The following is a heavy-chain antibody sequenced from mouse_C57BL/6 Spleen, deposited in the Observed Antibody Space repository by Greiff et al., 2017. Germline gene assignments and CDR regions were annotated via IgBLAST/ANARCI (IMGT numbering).Heavy chain of an antibody. CDR1: GFTFSDYG. Sequence: EVKLMESGGGLVKPGGSLKLSCAASGFTFSDYGMHWVRQAPEKGLEWVAYISSGSSTIYYADTVKGQFTISRDNAKNTLFLQMTRLRSEDTAMYYCARRVSNYWYFDVWGTGTTVTVSS. CDR2: ISSGSSTI. J-gene: IGHJ1*03. CDR3: ARRVSNYWYFDV. V-gene: IGHV5-17*01.